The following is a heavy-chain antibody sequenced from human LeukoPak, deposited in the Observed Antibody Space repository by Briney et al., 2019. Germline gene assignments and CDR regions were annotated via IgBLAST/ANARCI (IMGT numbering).Heavy chain of an antibody. V-gene: IGHV4-31*03. CDR1: GGSISSRSYY. D-gene: IGHD3-9*01. Sequence: SETLSLTCSIAGGSISSRSYYWGWIRQHPGKGLEWIGYIYYSGSTYYNPSLKSRVTISVDTSKNQFSLKLSSVTAADTAVYYCARGRYFDSADPSDYWGQGTLVTVSS. CDR2: IYYSGST. J-gene: IGHJ4*02. CDR3: ARGRYFDSADPSDY.